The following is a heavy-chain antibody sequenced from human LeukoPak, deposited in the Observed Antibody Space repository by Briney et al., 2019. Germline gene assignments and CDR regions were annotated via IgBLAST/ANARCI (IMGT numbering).Heavy chain of an antibody. D-gene: IGHD2-21*01. V-gene: IGHV3-23*01. CDR3: AKYCGGDCFRNFDS. CDR2: IGHGGYDI. CDR1: GFTFSRFA. J-gene: IGHJ4*02. Sequence: GGSLRLSCAASGFTFSRFAMAWVRQAPGRGLEWVAVIGHGGYDIHYADSVKGRFTISRDNTKNTLYLQMSSLRADDTAVYYCAKYCGGDCFRNFDSWGQGALVTVSS.